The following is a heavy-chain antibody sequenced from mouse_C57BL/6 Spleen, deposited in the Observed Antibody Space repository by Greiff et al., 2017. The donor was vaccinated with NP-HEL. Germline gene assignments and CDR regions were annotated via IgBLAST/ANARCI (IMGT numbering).Heavy chain of an antibody. J-gene: IGHJ2*01. CDR3: ARPYYYGSSRDY. Sequence: QVQLQQPGAELVKPGASVKMSCKASGYTFTSYWITWVKQRPGQGLEWIGDIYPGSGSTNYNEKFKSKATLTVDTSSSTAYMQLSSLTSEDSAVYYCARPYYYGSSRDYWGQGTTLTVSS. CDR2: IYPGSGST. D-gene: IGHD1-1*01. V-gene: IGHV1-55*01. CDR1: GYTFTSYW.